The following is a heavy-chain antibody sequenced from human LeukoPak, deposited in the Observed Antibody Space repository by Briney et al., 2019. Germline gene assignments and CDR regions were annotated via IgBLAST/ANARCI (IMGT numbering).Heavy chain of an antibody. Sequence: PSETLSLTCTVSGGSISSYYWSWIRQPPGKGLEWIGYIYYSGSTYYNPSLKSRVTISVDTSKNQFSLKLSSVTAADTAVYYCAGYYDILTGYSDWGQGTLVTVSS. V-gene: IGHV4-59*01. CDR1: GGSISSYY. D-gene: IGHD3-9*01. CDR3: AGYYDILTGYSD. J-gene: IGHJ4*02. CDR2: IYYSGST.